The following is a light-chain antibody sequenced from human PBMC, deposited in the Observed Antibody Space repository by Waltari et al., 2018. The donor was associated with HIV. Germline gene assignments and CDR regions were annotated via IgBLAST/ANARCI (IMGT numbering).Light chain of an antibody. CDR3: QQYYGTPYT. Sequence: DIAMTQSPDSLAVSLGERATINCKSSQNVLYSSNNKNYLAWYQHKAGQPPKLLIYWASTRESGVPDRFSGSGSGTDFTLTISSLQAEDVAVYYCQQYYGTPYTFGQGTNLEIK. CDR1: QNVLYSSNNKNY. V-gene: IGKV4-1*01. CDR2: WAS. J-gene: IGKJ2*01.